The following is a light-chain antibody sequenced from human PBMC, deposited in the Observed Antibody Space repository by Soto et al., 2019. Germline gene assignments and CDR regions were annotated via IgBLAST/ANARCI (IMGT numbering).Light chain of an antibody. CDR3: QHYGSSPRT. CDR2: GAS. CDR1: QSVSSY. V-gene: IGKV3-20*01. J-gene: IGKJ1*01. Sequence: EIVLTQSPGTLSLSPGERATLSCRASQSVSSYLAWYQQKPGQAPRLLIFGASTRASGISDRFSGSGFGTDFTLTISRLEPEDFAVYYCQHYGSSPRTFGQGTKVDIK.